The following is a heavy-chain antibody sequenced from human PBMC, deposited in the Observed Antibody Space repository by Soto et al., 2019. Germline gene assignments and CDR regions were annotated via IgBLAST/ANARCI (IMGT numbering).Heavy chain of an antibody. CDR1: GGSISSYY. J-gene: IGHJ5*02. CDR2: IYTSGST. D-gene: IGHD3-3*01. CDR3: ATRITVFGLLIPPFDP. Sequence: SETLSLTCTVSGGSISSYYWSWIRQPAGKGLEWIGRIYTSGSTNYNPSLKSRVTMSVDTSKNQFSLRLSSVTAADTAIYYCATRITVFGLLIPPFDPWGQGTQVT. V-gene: IGHV4-4*07.